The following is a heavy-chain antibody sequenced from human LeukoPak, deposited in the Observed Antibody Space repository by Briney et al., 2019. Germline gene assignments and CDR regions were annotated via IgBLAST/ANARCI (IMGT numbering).Heavy chain of an antibody. CDR1: GGSISSYY. Sequence: SETLSLTCTVSGGSISSYYWSWIRQPPGKGLEWIGYIYYSGSTNYNPSLKSRVTISVDTSKNQFSLKLSSVTAAGTAVCYCARLLRDAFDIWGQGTMVTVSS. J-gene: IGHJ3*02. CDR3: ARLLRDAFDI. CDR2: IYYSGST. V-gene: IGHV4-59*01.